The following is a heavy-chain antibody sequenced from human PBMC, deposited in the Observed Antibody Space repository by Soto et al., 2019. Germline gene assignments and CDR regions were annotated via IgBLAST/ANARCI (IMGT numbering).Heavy chain of an antibody. D-gene: IGHD5-12*01. CDR3: AKETSAYEIDY. V-gene: IGHV3-30-3*01. Sequence: QVQLVESGGGVVQPGRSLRLSCAASGFIFSGYAMHWVRQAPGKGLEWVAVISYDGNTKYYADSVKGRFTVSRVNSKNTLYVQMNNLSAEDTAMYYCAKETSAYEIDYWGQGTLVNVSS. CDR2: ISYDGNTK. CDR1: GFIFSGYA. J-gene: IGHJ4*02.